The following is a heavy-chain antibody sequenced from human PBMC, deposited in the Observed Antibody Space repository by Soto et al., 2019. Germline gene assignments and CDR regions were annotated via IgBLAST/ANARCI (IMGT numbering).Heavy chain of an antibody. Sequence: SETLSLTCTVSGGSISSYYWSWIRQPPGKGLEWIGYIYYSGSTNYNPSLKSRVTISVDTSKNQFSLKLSSVTAADTAVYYCARDLKYYYGMDVWGQGTKVTVSS. CDR1: GGSISSYY. J-gene: IGHJ6*02. V-gene: IGHV4-59*12. CDR3: ARDLKYYYGMDV. CDR2: IYYSGST.